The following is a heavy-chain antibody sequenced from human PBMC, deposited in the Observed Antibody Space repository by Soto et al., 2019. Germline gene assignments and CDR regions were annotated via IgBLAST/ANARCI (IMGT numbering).Heavy chain of an antibody. CDR2: MLYSGLT. D-gene: IGHD2-15*01. V-gene: IGHV4-39*01. CDR1: GGSVSNKTYY. J-gene: IGHJ6*02. Sequence: SETLSLTCSVSGGSVSNKTYYWAWIRQPPGKGLEWIGSMLYSGLTYYNPSLKSRVTLSVDTSKNQFSVRLNSVTASDTAVYYCAPLSVSLSGPYGIHVWGQGTTVTVSS. CDR3: APLSVSLSGPYGIHV.